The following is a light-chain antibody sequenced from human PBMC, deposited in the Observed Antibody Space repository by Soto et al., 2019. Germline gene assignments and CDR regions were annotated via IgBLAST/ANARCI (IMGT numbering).Light chain of an antibody. CDR2: KAS. V-gene: IGKV1-5*03. CDR1: QSISNW. CDR3: QQYNSYRA. Sequence: DIQMTQSPSTLSASVGDRVTITCRASQSISNWLAWHQQKPGKAPKLLIYKASNLETGVPSRFSGSGSGTEFTLTISRLQPDDFATYYCQQYNSYRAFRQGTKVDIK. J-gene: IGKJ1*01.